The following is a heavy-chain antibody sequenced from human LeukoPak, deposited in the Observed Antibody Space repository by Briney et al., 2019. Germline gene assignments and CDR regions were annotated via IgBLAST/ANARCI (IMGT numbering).Heavy chain of an antibody. Sequence: GGSLRLSYAAFGFTFSSYTMNWVRQAPGKGLEWVSSISSSGSYIYYADSLKGRFAISRDNAKNSLYLQMNSLRAEDTAVYYCARPGYRGYIIGYYFDYWGQGTLVTVSS. J-gene: IGHJ4*02. V-gene: IGHV3-21*06. D-gene: IGHD5-12*01. CDR1: GFTFSSYT. CDR2: ISSSGSYI. CDR3: ARPGYRGYIIGYYFDY.